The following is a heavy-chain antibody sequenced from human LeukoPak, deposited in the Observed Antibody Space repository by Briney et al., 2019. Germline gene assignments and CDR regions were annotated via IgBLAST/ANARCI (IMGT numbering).Heavy chain of an antibody. CDR2: INPNSGGT. CDR1: GYTFTGYY. D-gene: IGHD2-2*02. CDR3: AREGEYCSSTSCYISLAQYNWFDP. V-gene: IGHV1-2*02. Sequence: GASVRVSCKASGYTFTGYYMHWVRQAPGQGLEWMGWINPNSGGTNYAQKFQGRVTMTRDTSISTAYMELSRLRSGDTAVYYCAREGEYCSSTSCYISLAQYNWFDPWGQGTLVTVSS. J-gene: IGHJ5*02.